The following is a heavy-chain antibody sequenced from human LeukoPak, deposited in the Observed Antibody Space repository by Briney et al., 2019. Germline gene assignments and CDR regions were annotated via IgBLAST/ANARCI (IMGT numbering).Heavy chain of an antibody. D-gene: IGHD3-3*01. J-gene: IGHJ6*02. CDR3: ARDSSYDFWSGSGAPGGMDV. CDR2: INPNSGGT. Sequence: ASVKVSCKASGYTFTGYYMNWVRQAPGQGLEWMGWINPNSGGTNFAQKFQGRVTMTRDTSISTAYMELSRLRSDDTAVYYCARDSSYDFWSGSGAPGGMDVWGQGTTVTVSS. CDR1: GYTFTGYY. V-gene: IGHV1-2*02.